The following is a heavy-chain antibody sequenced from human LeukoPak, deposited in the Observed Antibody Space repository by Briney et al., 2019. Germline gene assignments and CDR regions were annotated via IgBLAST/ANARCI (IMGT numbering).Heavy chain of an antibody. V-gene: IGHV3-30*04. D-gene: IGHD2/OR15-2a*01. CDR1: GFTFSSYA. Sequence: GRSLRLSCAASGFTFSSYAMHWVRQAPGKGLEWVAVISHDGRKQYYADSVKGRFTISRDNSYNTLDVQMNSLRAEDTAVYFCAKERTSRVSQEYDYWGQGILVTVSS. CDR2: ISHDGRKQ. CDR3: AKERTSRVSQEYDY. J-gene: IGHJ4*02.